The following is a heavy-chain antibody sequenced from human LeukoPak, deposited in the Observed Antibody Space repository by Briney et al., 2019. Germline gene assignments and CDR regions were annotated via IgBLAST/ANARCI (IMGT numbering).Heavy chain of an antibody. CDR1: GGSISSSNYY. J-gene: IGHJ4*02. V-gene: IGHV4-39*01. Sequence: SETLSLTCTVSGGSISSSNYYWGWVRQPPGKGLEWIANIYYSGSTYYSPSLRSRVTISVDTSKNQFSLTLTSVTAADTAVYYCARHASVSGNWPRPLDYWGQGSLVTVSS. D-gene: IGHD3-3*01. CDR3: ARHASVSGNWPRPLDY. CDR2: IYYSGST.